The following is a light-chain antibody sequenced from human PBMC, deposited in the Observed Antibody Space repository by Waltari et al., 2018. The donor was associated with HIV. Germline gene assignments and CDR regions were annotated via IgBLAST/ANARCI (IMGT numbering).Light chain of an antibody. CDR3: QQYGSLQWT. CDR1: QSVTSTY. J-gene: IGKJ1*01. V-gene: IGKV3-20*01. CDR2: GAS. Sequence: EIVLTQSPGPLYLSPGERAPLSCRASQSVTSTYFAWYQQKPGQAPRLLIYGASSRATGIPDRFSGTGSGTDFTLTISRLEPEDFALYYCQQYGSLQWTFGQGTKVEIK.